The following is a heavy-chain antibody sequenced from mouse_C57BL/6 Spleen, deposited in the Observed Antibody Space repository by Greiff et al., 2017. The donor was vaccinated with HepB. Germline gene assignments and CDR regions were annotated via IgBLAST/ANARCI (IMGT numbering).Heavy chain of an antibody. CDR1: GYTFTDYE. D-gene: IGHD2-1*01. CDR3: TRCGNSAYAMYY. CDR2: IDPETGGT. J-gene: IGHJ4*01. Sequence: VQLQQSGAELVRPGASVTLSCKASGYTFTDYEMHWVKQTPVPGLEWIGAIDPETGGTAYHQKFKGKAILTADKSSSTAYMELRSLTSEASAVYYCTRCGNSAYAMYYWGQGTTVTVAS. V-gene: IGHV1-15*01.